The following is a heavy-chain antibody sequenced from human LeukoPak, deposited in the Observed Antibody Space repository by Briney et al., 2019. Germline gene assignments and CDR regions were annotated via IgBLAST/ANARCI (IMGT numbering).Heavy chain of an antibody. Sequence: PGGSLRLSCAASGFTFSSYWMHWVRQAPGKGLVWVSRINSDGSSTSYADSVKGRFTISRDNAKNTLYLQMNSLRAEDTAVYYCARVGSGWDPFDYWGQGTLVTVSS. CDR1: GFTFSSYW. D-gene: IGHD6-19*01. V-gene: IGHV3-74*01. CDR3: ARVGSGWDPFDY. CDR2: INSDGSST. J-gene: IGHJ4*02.